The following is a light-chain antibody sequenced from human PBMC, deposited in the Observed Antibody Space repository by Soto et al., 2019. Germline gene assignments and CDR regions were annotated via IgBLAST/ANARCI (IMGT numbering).Light chain of an antibody. CDR2: DTS. CDR1: QSVSSY. Sequence: EIVLTQSPATLSLSPGERATLSCRASQSVSSYLAWYQQNPGQAPRLLIYDTSNRATGIPARFSGSGSGTDLTLTISSLEPEDFAVYYCQQRSNWPLYTFGQGTKLEIK. V-gene: IGKV3-11*01. J-gene: IGKJ2*01. CDR3: QQRSNWPLYT.